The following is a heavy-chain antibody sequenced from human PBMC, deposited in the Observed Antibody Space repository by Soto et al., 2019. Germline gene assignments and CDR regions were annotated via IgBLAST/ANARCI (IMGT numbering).Heavy chain of an antibody. V-gene: IGHV4-39*01. J-gene: IGHJ4*02. CDR2: IDYSGSA. CDR1: AGSITSNAYY. CDR3: ARRPKRGSYSWCFDY. D-gene: IGHD1-26*01. Sequence: QLQLQESGPGLVKPSETLSLTCTVSAGSITSNAYYWGWIRQPPGKGLEWLGYIDYSGSASYNPSLKSRVTMSVDTSKNQFSLKLSSVTAADTAVYYCARRPKRGSYSWCFDYWGQGTLVTVSS.